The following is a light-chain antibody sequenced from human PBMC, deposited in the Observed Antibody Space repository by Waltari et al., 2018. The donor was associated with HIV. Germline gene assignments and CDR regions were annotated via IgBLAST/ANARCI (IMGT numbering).Light chain of an antibody. CDR1: ALPKQF. Sequence: YELTQSPSVSVSPGQTATINCFGDALPKQFAYWYQHKPGQAPVLLISKDKERPSGIPDRFSGSGSGTTVTLTISGVRAEDEADYYCQSTYITGTYAVFGPGTKVTVL. J-gene: IGLJ1*01. CDR2: KDK. V-gene: IGLV3-25*03. CDR3: QSTYITGTYAV.